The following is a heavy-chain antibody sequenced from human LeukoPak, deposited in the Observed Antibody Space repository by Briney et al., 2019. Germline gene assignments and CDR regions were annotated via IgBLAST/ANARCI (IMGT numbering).Heavy chain of an antibody. D-gene: IGHD6-19*01. CDR3: AKGKTSGWDQDAFDN. Sequence: GGSLRLSCAAAGFTFSSYAMSWVRQAPGKGLEWVSRIIATGGSTYYADSVKGRFAISRDNSKNTLYLQLNSLRVEDTAVYYCAKGKTSGWDQDAFDNWGQGTMVTVSS. J-gene: IGHJ3*02. V-gene: IGHV3-23*01. CDR1: GFTFSSYA. CDR2: IIATGGST.